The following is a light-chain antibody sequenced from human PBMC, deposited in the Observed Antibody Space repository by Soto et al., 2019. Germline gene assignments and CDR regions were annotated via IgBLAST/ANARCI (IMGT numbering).Light chain of an antibody. V-gene: IGKV3-20*01. CDR3: QQYDSSTET. Sequence: EIVLTQSPGTLSLSPGERATLSCRASQSVSSSYLAWYQQKPGQAPRLLIYGASSRATGIPDRFSGSGSGTDFTLTISRLEPEEFAVYYCQQYDSSTETFGQGTKVEIK. CDR2: GAS. J-gene: IGKJ1*01. CDR1: QSVSSSY.